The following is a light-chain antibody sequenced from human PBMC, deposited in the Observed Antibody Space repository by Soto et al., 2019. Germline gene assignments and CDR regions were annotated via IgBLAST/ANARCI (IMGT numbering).Light chain of an antibody. CDR1: QSVSSSY. J-gene: IGKJ1*01. CDR3: QQYGSSPRT. V-gene: IGKV3-20*01. Sequence: EIVLTQSPGTLSLSPGERATLSCMASQSVSSSYLAWYQQKPGQAPRLLIYGASSRATGIPDRFSGSGSGTDFTLTISRLEPEDFAVYYGQQYGSSPRTFGQGTKVEIK. CDR2: GAS.